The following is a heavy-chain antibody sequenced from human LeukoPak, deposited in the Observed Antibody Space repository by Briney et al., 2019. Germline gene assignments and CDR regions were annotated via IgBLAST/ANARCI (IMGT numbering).Heavy chain of an antibody. CDR3: AREESIGRYQFLHDS. J-gene: IGHJ4*02. V-gene: IGHV1-18*01. CDR1: GYTFIRYG. Sequence: ASVKVSCKTSGYTFIRYGITWVRQAPGQGLKWMAWISPYNGNTKYVQNLQGRLTITTDTSTSTAYMELRSLTSDDTAVYFCAREESIGRYQFLHDSWGQGTLVTVSS. D-gene: IGHD1-26*01. CDR2: ISPYNGNT.